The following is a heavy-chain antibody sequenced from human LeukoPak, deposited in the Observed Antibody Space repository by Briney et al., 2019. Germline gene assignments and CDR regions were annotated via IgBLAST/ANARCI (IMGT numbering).Heavy chain of an antibody. D-gene: IGHD3-9*01. CDR3: ARDLGTYDILTGYFAFRYNWFDP. CDR1: GYTFTSYD. V-gene: IGHV1-8*01. J-gene: IGHJ5*02. CDR2: MNPNSGNT. Sequence: GASVKVSCKASGYTFTSYDINWVRQATGQGLEWMGWMNPNSGNTGYAQKFQGRVTMTTDTSTSTAYMELRSLRSDDTAVYYCARDLGTYDILTGYFAFRYNWFDPWGQGTLVTVSS.